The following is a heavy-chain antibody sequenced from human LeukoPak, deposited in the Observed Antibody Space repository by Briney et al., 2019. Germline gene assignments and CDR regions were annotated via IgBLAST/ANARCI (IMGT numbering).Heavy chain of an antibody. J-gene: IGHJ5*02. D-gene: IGHD1-14*01. CDR1: GFSFDEYT. Sequence: HSGGSLRLSCAASGFSFDEYTMHWVRQAPGKGLEWVSLITWDGGSTFYADSVKGRFTISRNNRKKSLYLQMNSLRAEDTALYFCVTEQTRTFRSWGQGTLVTVSS. V-gene: IGHV3-43D*04. CDR2: ITWDGGST. CDR3: VTEQTRTFRS.